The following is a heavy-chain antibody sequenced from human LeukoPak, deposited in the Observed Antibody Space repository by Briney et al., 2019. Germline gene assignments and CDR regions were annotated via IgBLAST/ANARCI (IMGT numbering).Heavy chain of an antibody. Sequence: PSETLSLTCAVYGGSFSGYYWSWIRQPPGKGLEWIGEINHSGSTNYNPSLKSRVTISVDTSKNQFSLKLSSVTAADTAVYYCAGHSGSYSGGFDYWGQGTLVTVSS. CDR2: INHSGST. CDR1: GGSFSGYY. CDR3: AGHSGSYSGGFDY. J-gene: IGHJ4*02. V-gene: IGHV4-34*01. D-gene: IGHD1-26*01.